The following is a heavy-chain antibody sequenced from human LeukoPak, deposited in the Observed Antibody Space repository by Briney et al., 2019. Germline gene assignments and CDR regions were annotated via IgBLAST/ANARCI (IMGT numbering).Heavy chain of an antibody. CDR2: ITNSGNSK. D-gene: IGHD1-26*01. J-gene: IGHJ4*02. V-gene: IGHV3-48*01. CDR3: ARVEWELLSDY. Sequence: GGSLRLSCAASEFTFSSYSMNWVRQAPGKGLEWVSYITNSGNSKSYADSVKGRFTISRDNAKNSLYLQMNSLRAEDTAVYYCARVEWELLSDYWGQGTLVTVSS. CDR1: EFTFSSYS.